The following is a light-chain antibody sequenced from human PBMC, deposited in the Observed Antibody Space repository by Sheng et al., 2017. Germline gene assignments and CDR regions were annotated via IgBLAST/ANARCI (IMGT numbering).Light chain of an antibody. CDR3: QQATHFPLT. CDR1: EDIRNW. Sequence: DIQMTQSPSSVSASIGDRVTITCRASEDIRNWLAWYQQKPGQAPTLLIYGASNLLSGVPSRFSGSGYGTEFTLTISSLQPDDYATYYCQQATHFPLTFGPWDQSGHQT. J-gene: IGKJ3*01. V-gene: IGKV1-12*01. CDR2: GAS.